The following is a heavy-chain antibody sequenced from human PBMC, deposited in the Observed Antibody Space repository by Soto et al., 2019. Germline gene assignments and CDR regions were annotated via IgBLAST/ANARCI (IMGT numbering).Heavy chain of an antibody. CDR3: ARDWXYRPKYFYDY. Sequence: GGSLRLSCAASGFTVSSNYMSWVRQAPGKGLEWVSFIYSGGSTYYADSVKGRFTISRDNSKNTLYLQMNSLRAEDTAVYYCARDWXYRPKYFYDYWGQGTLVTVSS. CDR1: GFTVSSNY. D-gene: IGHD3-9*01. CDR2: IYSGGST. J-gene: IGHJ4*02. V-gene: IGHV3-66*01.